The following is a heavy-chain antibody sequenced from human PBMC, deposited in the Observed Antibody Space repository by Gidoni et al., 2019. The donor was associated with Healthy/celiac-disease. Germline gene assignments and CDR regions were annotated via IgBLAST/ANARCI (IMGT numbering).Heavy chain of an antibody. CDR3: EALPLSTVTTRPPHEEFDY. Sequence: EVQLVESGGGLVKPGGSLSLSCAASGFTVSSCRMNWLRQAPGKGLEWVSSISSSSSYIYYADSVKGRFTISRDNAKNSLYLQKNSLRAEDTAVYYCEALPLSTVTTRPPHEEFDYWGQGTLVTVSS. D-gene: IGHD4-17*01. CDR2: ISSSSSYI. CDR1: GFTVSSCR. J-gene: IGHJ4*02. V-gene: IGHV3-21*01.